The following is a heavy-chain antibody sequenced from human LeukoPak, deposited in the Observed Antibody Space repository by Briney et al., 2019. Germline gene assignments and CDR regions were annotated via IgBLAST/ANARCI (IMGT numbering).Heavy chain of an antibody. D-gene: IGHD1-26*01. CDR1: GFTFSSYA. CDR3: ARDRVPGARHYYFDY. CDR2: ISYDGSNK. Sequence: GRSLRLSCAASGFTFSSYAMHWVRQAPGKGLAWVAVISYDGSNKYYADSVKGRFTISRDNSKNTLYLQMNSLRAEDTAVYYCARDRVPGARHYYFDYWGQGTLVTVSS. V-gene: IGHV3-30-3*01. J-gene: IGHJ4*02.